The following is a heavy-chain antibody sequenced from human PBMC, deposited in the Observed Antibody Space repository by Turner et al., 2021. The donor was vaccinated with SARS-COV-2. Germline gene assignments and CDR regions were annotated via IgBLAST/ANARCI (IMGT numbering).Heavy chain of an antibody. CDR3: ATAPANYYDSSGSKGFYYYYYGMDV. D-gene: IGHD3-22*01. CDR1: GYTLIELS. J-gene: IGHJ6*02. V-gene: IGHV1-24*01. CDR2: FDPEDGET. Sequence: QVQLVQSGAEVKKPGASVKVTCKVSGYTLIELSMHWVRQAPGKGLEWMGGFDPEDGETNYAQKFQGRVTMTEDTSTDTAYMELSSLRSEDTAVYDCATAPANYYDSSGSKGFYYYYYGMDVWGQGTTVTVSS.